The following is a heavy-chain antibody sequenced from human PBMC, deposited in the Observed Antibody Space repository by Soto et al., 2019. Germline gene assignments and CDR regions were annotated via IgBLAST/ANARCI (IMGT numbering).Heavy chain of an antibody. J-gene: IGHJ4*02. CDR2: ISGSGGST. Sequence: PGGSLRLSCAASGFTFSSYAMSWVRQAPGKGQEWVSAISGSGGSTYYADSVKGRFTISRDNSKNTLYLQMNSLRAEDTAVYYCAKAPSTMVRGVIIDFFDYWGQGTLVTVSS. V-gene: IGHV3-23*01. CDR3: AKAPSTMVRGVIIDFFDY. CDR1: GFTFSSYA. D-gene: IGHD3-10*01.